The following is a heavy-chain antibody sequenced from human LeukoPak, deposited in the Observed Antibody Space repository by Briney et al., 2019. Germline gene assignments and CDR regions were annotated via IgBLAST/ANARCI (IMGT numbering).Heavy chain of an antibody. CDR3: ARGPPNWGYDY. J-gene: IGHJ4*02. Sequence: ASVKVSCKASGYTFTSYDFNWVRQATGQRPEWMGWMSPNSGDTGYAQRFQDRVTMTRSTSISTAYMELSSLRSDDTAVYYCARGPPNWGYDYWGPGTLVTVSS. D-gene: IGHD7-27*01. CDR1: GYTFTSYD. CDR2: MSPNSGDT. V-gene: IGHV1-8*01.